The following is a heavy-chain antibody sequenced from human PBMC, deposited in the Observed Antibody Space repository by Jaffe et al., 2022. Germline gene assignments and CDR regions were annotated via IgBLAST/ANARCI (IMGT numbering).Heavy chain of an antibody. CDR2: IYTSGST. Sequence: QVQLQESGPGLVKPSQTLSLTCTVSGGSISSGSYYWSWIRQPAGKGLEWIGRIYTSGSTNYNPSLKSRVTISVDTSKNQFSLKLSSVTAADTAVYYCARTPLDYGDYVDYWGQGTLVTVSS. V-gene: IGHV4-61*02. J-gene: IGHJ4*02. CDR3: ARTPLDYGDYVDY. D-gene: IGHD4-17*01. CDR1: GGSISSGSYY.